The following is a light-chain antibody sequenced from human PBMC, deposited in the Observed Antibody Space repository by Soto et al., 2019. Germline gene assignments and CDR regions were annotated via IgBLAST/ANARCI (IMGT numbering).Light chain of an antibody. CDR2: DVS. CDR1: SSDIGGYNY. Sequence: QSALTQPASVSGSPGQSITISCTGTSSDIGGYNYVSWYQQLPGKVPKLIIYDVSNRPSGVSDRFSGSKSGNAASLTISGIQAEDEADYYGSSYTSTSTLYVFGTGTKLTVL. CDR3: SSYTSTSTLYV. V-gene: IGLV2-14*03. J-gene: IGLJ1*01.